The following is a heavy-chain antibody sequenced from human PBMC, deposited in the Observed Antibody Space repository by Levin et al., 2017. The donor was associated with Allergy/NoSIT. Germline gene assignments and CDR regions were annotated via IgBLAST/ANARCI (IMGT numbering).Heavy chain of an antibody. Sequence: SGPTLVKPTQTLTLTCTFSGFSLSTSGVGVGWIRLPPGKALEWLALIYWDDDKRYSPSLKSRPTTTKDTSKNQVVLTMTNMDPVDTATYYCAHSKGQTYYDILTDYPYFDYWGQGTLVTVSS. J-gene: IGHJ4*02. CDR1: GFSLSTSGVG. CDR3: AHSKGQTYYDILTDYPYFDY. CDR2: IYWDDDK. V-gene: IGHV2-5*02. D-gene: IGHD3-9*01.